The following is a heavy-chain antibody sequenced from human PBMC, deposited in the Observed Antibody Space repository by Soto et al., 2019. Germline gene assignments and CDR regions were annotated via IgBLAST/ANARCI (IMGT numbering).Heavy chain of an antibody. V-gene: IGHV4-4*02. J-gene: IGHJ2*01. D-gene: IGHD6-25*01. Sequence: QVQLQESGPGLVKPSGTLSLTCAVSSGSISSSNWWRWVRQPPGKGLEWIGESSHSGSTNYNPSLKRRVTISVDKSKNQCSLKLNSVTAADTAVYYCARRPGYYWYFGLWGRSTLVTVSS. CDR1: SGSISSSNW. CDR2: SSHSGST. CDR3: ARRPGYYWYFGL.